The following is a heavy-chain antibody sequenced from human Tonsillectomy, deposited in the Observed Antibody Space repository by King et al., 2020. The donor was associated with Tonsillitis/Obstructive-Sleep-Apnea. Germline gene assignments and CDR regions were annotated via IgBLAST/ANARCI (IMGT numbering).Heavy chain of an antibody. D-gene: IGHD4/OR15-4a*01. Sequence: QLVQSGGGVVQPGKSLRLSCAASGFTFSSYAMHWVRQAPGKGLDWVAVISYDGSNKYYADSVKGRFTISRDNSKNTLYLQMNSLRAEDTAVYFCARDHWTIFPYGERFVYWGQGTLVTVSS. V-gene: IGHV3-30*01. CDR3: ARDHWTIFPYGERFVY. J-gene: IGHJ4*02. CDR2: ISYDGSNK. CDR1: GFTFSSYA.